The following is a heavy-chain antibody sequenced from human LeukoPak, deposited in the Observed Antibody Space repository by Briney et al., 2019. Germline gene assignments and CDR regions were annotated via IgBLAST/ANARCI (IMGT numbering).Heavy chain of an antibody. D-gene: IGHD1-1*01. CDR1: GFPFIEYS. CDR3: ARDHNYAFDN. J-gene: IGHJ4*02. Sequence: GGSLRLSCTASGFPFIEYSMNWVRQAPGKGLEWISYIGIDSGNTKYADSVRGQFTISTDKAKNSLYLQMNSLRVEVTAVYYCARDHNYAFDNWGQGTLVSVAS. CDR2: IGIDSGNT. V-gene: IGHV3-48*01.